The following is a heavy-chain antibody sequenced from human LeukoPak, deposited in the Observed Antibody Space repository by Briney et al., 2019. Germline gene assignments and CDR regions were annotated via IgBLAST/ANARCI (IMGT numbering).Heavy chain of an antibody. Sequence: PSETLPLTCTVSGGSISSSSYYWGWIRQPPGKGLEWIGSIYYSGSTYYNPSLKSRVTISVDTSKNQFSLKLSSVTAADTAVYYCARHLRDSSGYRPYYFDYWGQGALVTVSS. J-gene: IGHJ4*02. CDR2: IYYSGST. D-gene: IGHD3-22*01. CDR1: GGSISSSSYY. V-gene: IGHV4-39*01. CDR3: ARHLRDSSGYRPYYFDY.